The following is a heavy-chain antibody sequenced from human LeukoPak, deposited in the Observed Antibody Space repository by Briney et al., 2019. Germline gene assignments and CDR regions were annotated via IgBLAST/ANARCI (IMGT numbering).Heavy chain of an antibody. V-gene: IGHV3-23*01. J-gene: IGHJ5*02. Sequence: TGVSLRLSCAASGFTFSSFTMSWVRQAPGKGLEWVSSISGSGDSTWYADSVKGRFTISRDNSKNTLSLQMNSLRAEDTAVYYCAKLVPSWGQGTLVTVSS. CDR1: GFTFSSFT. CDR2: ISGSGDST. CDR3: AKLVPS. D-gene: IGHD6-13*01.